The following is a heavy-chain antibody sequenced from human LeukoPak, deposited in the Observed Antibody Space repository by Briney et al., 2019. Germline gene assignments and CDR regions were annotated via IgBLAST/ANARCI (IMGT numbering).Heavy chain of an antibody. CDR1: GFIFNNYI. D-gene: IGHD5-18*01. Sequence: PGGSLRLSCAVSGFIFNNYIMNWVGQAPGKGLEWVSSITGSGSLVYYADSVKGRFTISRDNAKNSLFLQMNSLRAEDTAVYYCARVDSYGSVLYYFDYWGQGTLVTVSS. J-gene: IGHJ4*02. V-gene: IGHV3-21*01. CDR2: ITGSGSLV. CDR3: ARVDSYGSVLYYFDY.